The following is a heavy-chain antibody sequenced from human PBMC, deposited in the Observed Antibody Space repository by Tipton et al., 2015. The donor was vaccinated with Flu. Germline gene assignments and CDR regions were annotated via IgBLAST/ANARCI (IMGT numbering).Heavy chain of an antibody. CDR1: GYTFTSYG. CDR3: ASDGSGLWPEDD. V-gene: IGHV1-18*01. J-gene: IGHJ4*01. CDR2: ISAYNGNT. D-gene: IGHD2-21*01. Sequence: QSGAEVKKPGASVKVSCKASGYTFTSYGISWVRQAPGHGLEWMGWISAYNGNTNYAQKLHGRVTMTTDTSTSTAYMELRSQRSDDTAVYCCASDGSGLWPEDDWGHGTLVTVSS.